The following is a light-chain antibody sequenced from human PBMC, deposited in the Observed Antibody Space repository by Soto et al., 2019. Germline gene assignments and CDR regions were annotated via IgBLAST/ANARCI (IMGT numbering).Light chain of an antibody. J-gene: IGLJ1*01. V-gene: IGLV2-23*03. CDR2: EGS. Sequence: QSVLTQPASVSGSPGQSITISCTGTSSDVGSYNLVSWYQQHPGKAPELMIYEGSKRPSGVSNRFSGSKSGNTASLTISGLQAEDEADYYCCSYAGSSTFFGTGTKVTVL. CDR3: CSYAGSSTF. CDR1: SSDVGSYNL.